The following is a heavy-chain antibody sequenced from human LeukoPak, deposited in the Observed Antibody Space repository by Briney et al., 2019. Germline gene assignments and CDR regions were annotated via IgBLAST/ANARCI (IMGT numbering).Heavy chain of an antibody. CDR1: GGSISSGSDY. D-gene: IGHD5-12*01. V-gene: IGHV4-61*02. CDR3: ARGDIVATSYFGEWFDP. Sequence: PSETLSLTCTVSGGSISSGSDYWSWIRQPAGKGLEGIVRIYTSGSTNYNPSLKSRVTISVDTSKNQFSLKLSSVTAADTAVYYCARGDIVATSYFGEWFDPWGQGTRVTVSS. J-gene: IGHJ5*02. CDR2: IYTSGST.